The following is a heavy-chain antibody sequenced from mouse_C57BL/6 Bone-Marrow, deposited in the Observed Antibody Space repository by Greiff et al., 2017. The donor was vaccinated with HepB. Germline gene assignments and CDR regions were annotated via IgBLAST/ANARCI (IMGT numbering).Heavy chain of an antibody. J-gene: IGHJ3*01. CDR1: GYTFTSYW. CDR2: IHPNSGSI. V-gene: IGHV1-64*01. CDR3: ARGLRRRFAY. Sequence: VQLQQPGAELVKPGASVKLSCKASGYTFTSYWMHWVKQRPGQGLEWIGMIHPNSGSINYNEKFKSKATLTVDKSSSTAYMQLSSLTSEDSAVYNCARGLRRRFAYWGQGTLVTVSA. D-gene: IGHD2-4*01.